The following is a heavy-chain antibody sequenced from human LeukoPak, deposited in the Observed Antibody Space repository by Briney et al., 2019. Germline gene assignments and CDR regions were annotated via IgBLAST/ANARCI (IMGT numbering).Heavy chain of an antibody. V-gene: IGHV3-73*01. CDR3: MGNYYGSGSYADFDY. CDR1: GFTFRGSA. CDR2: IRSTANGYAT. D-gene: IGHD3-10*01. J-gene: IGHJ4*02. Sequence: GGSLRLSCAASGFTFRGSALHWVRQASGKGLEWVGRIRSTANGYATAYAASVKGRFTISRDDSKNTAYLQMDSLKTEDTAVYYCMGNYYGSGSYADFDYWGQGTLVTVSS.